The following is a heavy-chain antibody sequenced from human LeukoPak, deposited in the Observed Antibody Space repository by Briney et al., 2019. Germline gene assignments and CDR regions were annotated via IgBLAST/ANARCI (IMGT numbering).Heavy chain of an antibody. CDR3: ARDRPFGGVIVSYWFDP. V-gene: IGHV3-30*04. CDR1: GFTFSSYA. J-gene: IGHJ5*02. D-gene: IGHD3-16*02. CDR2: ISYDGSNK. Sequence: GGSLRLSCAASGFTFSSYAMHWVRQAPGKGLEWVEVISYDGSNKYYADSVKGRFTISRVNFKNTLYLQMNSLRAEDTAVYYCARDRPFGGVIVSYWFDPWGQGTLVTVSS.